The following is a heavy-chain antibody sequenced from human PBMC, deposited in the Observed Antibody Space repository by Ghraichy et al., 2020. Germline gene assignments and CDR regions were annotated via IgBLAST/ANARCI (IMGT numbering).Heavy chain of an antibody. CDR2: IYYSGST. CDR3: ARHAPRDGYNSLEYYFDY. CDR1: GGSISSSSYY. V-gene: IGHV4-39*01. Sequence: SETLSLTCTVSGGSISSSSYYWGWIRQPPGKGLEWIGSIYYSGSTYYNPSLKSRVTISVDTSKNQFSLKLSSVTAADTAVYYCARHAPRDGYNSLEYYFDYWGQGTLVTVSS. J-gene: IGHJ4*02. D-gene: IGHD5-24*01.